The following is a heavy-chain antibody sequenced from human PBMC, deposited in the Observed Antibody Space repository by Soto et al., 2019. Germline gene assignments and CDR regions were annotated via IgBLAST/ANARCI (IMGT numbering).Heavy chain of an antibody. Sequence: EQLVESGGGVVKPGRSLRLSCEASGMTFNRNAMHWVRQAPGKGLEWVAVIWYDGSKTAYSDSVKGRFTISRDNAKNTLYLQMNSVRDEDTAIYYCARDRSAGDYFYYGMDVWGQGTTVTVSS. V-gene: IGHV3-33*01. CDR1: GMTFNRNA. D-gene: IGHD1-1*01. CDR2: IWYDGSKT. J-gene: IGHJ6*02. CDR3: ARDRSAGDYFYYGMDV.